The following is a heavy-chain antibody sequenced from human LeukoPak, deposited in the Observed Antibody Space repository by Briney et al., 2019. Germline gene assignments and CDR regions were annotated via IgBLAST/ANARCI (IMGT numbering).Heavy chain of an antibody. J-gene: IGHJ4*02. CDR3: ARHHYYDSSGYFDY. D-gene: IGHD3-22*01. Sequence: GESLKISCKGSGYSSTSYWIGWVRQMPGKGLEGMGIIYPGDSDTRYSPSFQGQVTISADKSISTAYLQWSSLKASDTAMYYCARHHYYDSSGYFDYWGQGTLVTVSS. V-gene: IGHV5-51*01. CDR1: GYSSTSYW. CDR2: IYPGDSDT.